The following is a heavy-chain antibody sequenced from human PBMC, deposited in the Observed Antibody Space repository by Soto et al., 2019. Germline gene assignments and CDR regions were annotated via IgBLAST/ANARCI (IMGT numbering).Heavy chain of an antibody. J-gene: IGHJ4*02. CDR3: ARGNLSFDFGS. CDR1: RFSFGSFG. CDR2: ISRDGTNT. V-gene: IGHV3-30*03. Sequence: QIQLVESGGGVVQPGGSLRLSCAASRFSFGSFGMHWVRQAPGKGLEWVAFISRDGTNTYYGDSVKGRFTLSRDNSMNTVYLQMTTVRDEDTALYYCARGNLSFDFGSWGKGTLVIVSS.